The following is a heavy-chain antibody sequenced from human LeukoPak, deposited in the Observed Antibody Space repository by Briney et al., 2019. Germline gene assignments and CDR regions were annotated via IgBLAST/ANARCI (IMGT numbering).Heavy chain of an antibody. Sequence: PGGSLRLSCAASGFTFNSNAMSWVRQAPGKGLEWVSGISGNGGTTYYADSVKGRFTISRDNSKNTLFLQVKSLRAEDTAIYYCAKHAITAGLTYFDYWGQGTLVTVSS. V-gene: IGHV3-23*01. CDR3: AKHAITAGLTYFDY. J-gene: IGHJ4*02. CDR2: ISGNGGTT. CDR1: GFTFNSNA. D-gene: IGHD6-13*01.